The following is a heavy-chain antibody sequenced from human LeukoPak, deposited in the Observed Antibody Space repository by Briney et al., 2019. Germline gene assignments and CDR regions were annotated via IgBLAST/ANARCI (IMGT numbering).Heavy chain of an antibody. Sequence: GGSLRLSCAASGFSLSSYWMTWVRQAPGKGLEWVANIKQDGSEKNYVDSVKGRFTISRDNAKNSLYLQMNSLRAEDTALYYCARATTYDILTGYFDYWGQGTLVTVSS. CDR3: ARATTYDILTGYFDY. J-gene: IGHJ4*02. CDR1: GFSLSSYW. V-gene: IGHV3-7*01. D-gene: IGHD3-9*01. CDR2: IKQDGSEK.